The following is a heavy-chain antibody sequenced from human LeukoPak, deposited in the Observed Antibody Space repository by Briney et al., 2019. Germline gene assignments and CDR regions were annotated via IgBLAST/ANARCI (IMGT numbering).Heavy chain of an antibody. V-gene: IGHV1-18*01. CDR3: ARRSRYYYGSGSYEDY. D-gene: IGHD3-10*01. CDR2: ISAYNGNT. Sequence: DSVKVSCKASGYTFTSDGISWVRQAPGQGLEWMGWISAYNGNTNYAQKLQGRVTMTTDTSTSTAYMELRSLRSDDTAVYYCARRSRYYYGSGSYEDYWGQGTLVTVSS. J-gene: IGHJ4*02. CDR1: GYTFTSDG.